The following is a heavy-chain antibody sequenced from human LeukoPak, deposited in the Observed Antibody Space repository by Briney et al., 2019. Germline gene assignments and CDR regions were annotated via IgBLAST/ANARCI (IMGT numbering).Heavy chain of an antibody. V-gene: IGHV4-4*07. CDR2: IYTSGST. D-gene: IGHD6-13*01. CDR1: GGSISSYY. CDR3: ARTIIAAAGTNYFDY. J-gene: IGHJ4*02. Sequence: PSETLSLTCTVSGGSISSYYWSWIRQPAGKGLEWIGRIYTSGSTNYNPSLKSRVTMSVDTSKNQFSLKLSSVTAADTAVYYCARTIIAAAGTNYFDYWGQGTLVTVSS.